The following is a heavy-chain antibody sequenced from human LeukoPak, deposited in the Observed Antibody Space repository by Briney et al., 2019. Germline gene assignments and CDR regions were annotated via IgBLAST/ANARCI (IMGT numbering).Heavy chain of an antibody. Sequence: GGSLRLSCAASGFTFSNAWMSWVRQAPGKGREWVGRIKSKTDGGTTDYAAPVKGRFTISRDDSKNTLYLQMNRLKTEDTAVYYCTTESSLPADLKGYYYYGMDVWGKGTTVTVSS. CDR2: IKSKTDGGTT. D-gene: IGHD2-2*01. CDR3: TTESSLPADLKGYYYYGMDV. V-gene: IGHV3-15*01. J-gene: IGHJ6*04. CDR1: GFTFSNAW.